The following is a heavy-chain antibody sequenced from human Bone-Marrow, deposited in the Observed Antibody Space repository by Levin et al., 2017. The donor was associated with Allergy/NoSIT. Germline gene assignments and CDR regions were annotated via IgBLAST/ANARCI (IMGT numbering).Heavy chain of an antibody. CDR1: GLTLSSYG. J-gene: IGHJ6*02. V-gene: IGHV3-30*03. CDR3: AREPRWRRSFYYYYYGMDV. D-gene: IGHD4-23*01. Sequence: LSLTCVASGLTLSSYGMHWVRQAPGKGLEWVAVSSHDGTNKHYADSVKGRFTISRDNAKNSLYLQMNSLRAEDTAVYYCAREPRWRRSFYYYYYGMDVWGQGTTVTVSS. CDR2: SSHDGTNK.